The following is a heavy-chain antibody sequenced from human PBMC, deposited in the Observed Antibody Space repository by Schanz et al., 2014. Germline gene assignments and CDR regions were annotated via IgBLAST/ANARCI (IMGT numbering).Heavy chain of an antibody. CDR3: AKDGPGGSGSYSADWVMDV. V-gene: IGHV3-23*04. Sequence: EVQLVESGGGLVQPGGSLRLSCGSSGFTFSPYWMHWVRQAPGKGLEWVSAISGGGGTTYYTDLVKGRFTISRDNSKSTLYLQLNSLRAEDTAGYYCAKDGPGGSGSYSADWVMDVWGRGTTVAVSS. CDR2: ISGGGGTT. D-gene: IGHD3-10*01. J-gene: IGHJ6*02. CDR1: GFTFSPYW.